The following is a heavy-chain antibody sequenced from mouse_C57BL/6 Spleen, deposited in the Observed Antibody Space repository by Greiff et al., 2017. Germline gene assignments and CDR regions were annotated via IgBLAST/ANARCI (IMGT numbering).Heavy chain of an antibody. Sequence: VQLQQSGPELVKPGASVKISCKASGYSFTGYYMNWVKQSPEKSLEWIGEINPSTGGTTYNQKFKAKATLTVDKPSSTAYMQLKSLTSEDSAVYYCARASHYFDYWGQGTTLTVSS. J-gene: IGHJ2*01. CDR2: INPSTGGT. V-gene: IGHV1-42*01. CDR3: ARASHYFDY. CDR1: GYSFTGYY.